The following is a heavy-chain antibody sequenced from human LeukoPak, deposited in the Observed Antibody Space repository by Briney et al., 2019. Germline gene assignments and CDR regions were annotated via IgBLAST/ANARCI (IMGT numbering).Heavy chain of an antibody. V-gene: IGHV4-38-2*02. Sequence: ADPLSLPCSVSGHPMRSGYDWGWIRHPPGTGLERIWSFYHSGRIHPNPPLKSRDIISLDPYKIQFSLKLSSVTAAHTAVFYCARCAGNVLTGDSSYFDYGGQGSGVSVSS. CDR3: ARCAGNVLTGDSSYFDY. J-gene: IGHJ4*02. CDR1: GHPMRSGYD. CDR2: FYHSGRI. D-gene: IGHD3-9*01.